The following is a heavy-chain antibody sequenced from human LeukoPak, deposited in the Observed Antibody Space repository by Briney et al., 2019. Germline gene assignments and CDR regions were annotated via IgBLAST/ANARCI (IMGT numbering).Heavy chain of an antibody. Sequence: PGGSLRLSCEASGFTFRSYSMNWVRQAPGRGLEWVSSISSSSSYIYYADSVKGRFTISRDNAKNSLYLQMNSLRAEDTAVYYCARLEYPGIAAAGIGYWGQGTLVTASS. CDR1: GFTFRSYS. CDR3: ARLEYPGIAAAGIGY. V-gene: IGHV3-21*01. J-gene: IGHJ4*02. CDR2: ISSSSSYI. D-gene: IGHD6-13*01.